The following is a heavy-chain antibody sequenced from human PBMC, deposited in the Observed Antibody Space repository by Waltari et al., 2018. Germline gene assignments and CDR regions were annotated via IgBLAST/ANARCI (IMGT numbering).Heavy chain of an antibody. CDR1: GFTFGGYS. Sequence: EVQLVESGGGLVKPGGALRLSCAASGFTFGGYSMNWVRQAPGKGLEWVSSISGDSRFIYYADSVNGRFTISSDDAKNSLYLQMNSLRVEDTAVYYCARDRRGYFDYWGPGTLVSVSS. J-gene: IGHJ4*02. CDR3: ARDRRGYFDY. CDR2: ISGDSRFI. V-gene: IGHV3-21*01. D-gene: IGHD3-16*01.